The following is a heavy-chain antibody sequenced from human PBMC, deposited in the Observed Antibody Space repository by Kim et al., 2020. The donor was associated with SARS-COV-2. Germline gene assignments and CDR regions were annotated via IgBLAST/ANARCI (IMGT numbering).Heavy chain of an antibody. J-gene: IGHJ4*02. CDR1: GYRFSDYW. CDR3: ARRGVGIQEERLAYFDY. D-gene: IGHD1-1*01. Sequence: GESLKISCKGSGYRFSDYWVAWVRQMPGRGLEWMGVIYPGDSETIYSPSFQGQVTISVDKSINTAYLQWSSLKASDSGMYYCARRGVGIQEERLAYFDYWGQGTLVTVSS. CDR2: IYPGDSET. V-gene: IGHV5-51*01.